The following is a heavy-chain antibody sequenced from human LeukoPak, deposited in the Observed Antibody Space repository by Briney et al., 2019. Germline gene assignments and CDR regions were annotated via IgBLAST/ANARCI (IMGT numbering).Heavy chain of an antibody. CDR1: GFTFSSYS. Sequence: GGSLRLSCAASGFTFSSYSMNWVRQAPGKGLEWVSSSSSSSSYIYYADSVKGRFTISRDNAKNSLYLQMNSLRAEDTAVYYCARDLIPRKFLVEWYYYYYYGMDVWGQGTTVTVSS. V-gene: IGHV3-21*01. J-gene: IGHJ6*02. CDR2: SSSSSSYI. CDR3: ARDLIPRKFLVEWYYYYYYGMDV. D-gene: IGHD3-3*01.